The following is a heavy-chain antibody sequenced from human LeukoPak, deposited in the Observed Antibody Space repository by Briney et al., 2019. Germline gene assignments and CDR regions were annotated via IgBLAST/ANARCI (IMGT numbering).Heavy chain of an antibody. V-gene: IGHV4-39*01. CDR2: IYYSGST. J-gene: IGHJ4*02. CDR1: GGSVSSSSYY. CDR3: AGGDCSSTSCYAPRDY. D-gene: IGHD2-2*01. Sequence: KASETLSLTCTVSGGSVSSSSYYWGWIRQPPGKGLEWIGSIYYSGSTYYNPSLKSRVTISVDTPKNQFSLKLSSVTAADTAVYYCAGGDCSSTSCYAPRDYWGQGTLVTVSS.